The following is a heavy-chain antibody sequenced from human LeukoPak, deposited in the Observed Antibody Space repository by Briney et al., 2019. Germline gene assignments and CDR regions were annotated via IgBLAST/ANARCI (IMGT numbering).Heavy chain of an antibody. CDR1: GFTFSSYA. V-gene: IGHV3-30*04. CDR2: ISYDGSNK. D-gene: IGHD2-2*01. CDR3: ARDRGSSTSSGYYYYYGMDV. Sequence: PGGSLRLSCAASGFTFSSYAMHWVRQAPSKGLEWVAVISYDGSNKYYADSVKGRFTISRDNSKNTLYLQMNSLRAEDTAVYYCARDRGSSTSSGYYYYYGMDVWGKGTTVTVSS. J-gene: IGHJ6*04.